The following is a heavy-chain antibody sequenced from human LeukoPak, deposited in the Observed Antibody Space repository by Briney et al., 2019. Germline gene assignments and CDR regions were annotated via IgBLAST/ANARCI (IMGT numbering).Heavy chain of an antibody. Sequence: AGRALRLSCAASGFSFSTYWMSWVRQTPEKGLEFVANINQDASVRNYMDSLKGRCTISRDNAKKSVYLGINSLRADDTAVYYCARDPGSSSFDLWGQGALVTVSS. CDR1: GFSFSTYW. CDR2: INQDASVR. V-gene: IGHV3-7*01. CDR3: ARDPGSSSFDL. J-gene: IGHJ4*02. D-gene: IGHD6-13*01.